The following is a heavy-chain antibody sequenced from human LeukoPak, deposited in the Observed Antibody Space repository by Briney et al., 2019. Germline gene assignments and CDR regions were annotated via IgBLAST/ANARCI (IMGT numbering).Heavy chain of an antibody. CDR1: GGTISNYY. J-gene: IGHJ3*02. Sequence: SETLSLTYTISGGTISNYYRTWIRQPPGKGLEWIGYIYYSGSTNYNPSLRSRVIISVDTSKNQFSLKLNSVTAADTAVYYCARPRYSESRDAFDIWGQGTMVTVSS. D-gene: IGHD1-26*01. CDR2: IYYSGST. CDR3: ARPRYSESRDAFDI. V-gene: IGHV4-59*08.